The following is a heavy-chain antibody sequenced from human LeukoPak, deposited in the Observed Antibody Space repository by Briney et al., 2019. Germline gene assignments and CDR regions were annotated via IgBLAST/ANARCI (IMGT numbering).Heavy chain of an antibody. J-gene: IGHJ6*03. CDR1: GFSFRSSG. V-gene: IGHV3-30*03. Sequence: GGSLRLSCAASGFSFRSSGMHWVRQAPGKGLEWVAAISHDETHEYYTDSVKGRFTISRDNSKNTLYLEMNCLREEDTAVYYCGRDSWFSSGWNYIDVWGKGTTVTVSS. CDR2: ISHDETHE. D-gene: IGHD6-19*01. CDR3: GRDSWFSSGWNYIDV.